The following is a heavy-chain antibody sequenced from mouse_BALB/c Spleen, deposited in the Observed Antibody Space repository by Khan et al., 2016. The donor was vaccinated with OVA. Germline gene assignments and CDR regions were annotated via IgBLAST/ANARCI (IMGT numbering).Heavy chain of an antibody. Sequence: QVQLKESGPGLVQPSQSLSITCTVSGFSLTNYGVHWVRQSPGKGLEWLGVIWSGGITDYNETFIYRLSIRKDISKSPVFFKMNRLQANDTAIYYCAKNRNGYFDYWGQGTTLTVSS. CDR3: AKNRNGYFDY. D-gene: IGHD1-1*02. V-gene: IGHV2-2*02. CDR1: GFSLTNYG. CDR2: IWSGGIT. J-gene: IGHJ2*01.